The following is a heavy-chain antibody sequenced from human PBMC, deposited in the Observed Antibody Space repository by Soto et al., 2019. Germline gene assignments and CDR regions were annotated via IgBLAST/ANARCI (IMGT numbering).Heavy chain of an antibody. J-gene: IGHJ4*02. V-gene: IGHV3-30*18. D-gene: IGHD3-16*02. CDR3: AKDEAKPDMITFGGVIPFLDY. Sequence: QVQLVESGGGVVQPGRSLRLSCAASGFTFSSYGMHWVRQAPGKGLEWVVVISYDGSNKYYADSVKGRFTISRDNSKNTLYLQMNSLRAEDTAVYYCAKDEAKPDMITFGGVIPFLDYWGQGTLVTVSS. CDR2: ISYDGSNK. CDR1: GFTFSSYG.